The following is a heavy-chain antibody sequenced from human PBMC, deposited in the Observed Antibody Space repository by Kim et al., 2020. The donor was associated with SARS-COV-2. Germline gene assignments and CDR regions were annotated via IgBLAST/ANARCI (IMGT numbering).Heavy chain of an antibody. V-gene: IGHV4-39*01. Sequence: PSLKRRVTISVDTAKNQFSLKLSSVTAADTAVYYCARLGVAAAGTWWFDPWGQGTLVTVSS. J-gene: IGHJ5*02. D-gene: IGHD6-13*01. CDR3: ARLGVAAAGTWWFDP.